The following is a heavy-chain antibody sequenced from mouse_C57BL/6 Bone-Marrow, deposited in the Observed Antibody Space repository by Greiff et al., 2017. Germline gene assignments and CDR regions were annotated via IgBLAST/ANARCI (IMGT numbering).Heavy chain of an antibody. D-gene: IGHD2-4*01. CDR3: ACYYDYDEGFAY. Sequence: QVQLQQSGPELVKPGASVKISCKASGYAFSSSWMNWVKQRPGKGLEWIGRIYPGDGDTNYNGKFKGKATLTADKSSSTAYMQLSSLTSEDSAVDVCACYYDYDEGFAYWGQGTLVTVSA. J-gene: IGHJ3*01. CDR2: IYPGDGDT. CDR1: GYAFSSSW. V-gene: IGHV1-82*01.